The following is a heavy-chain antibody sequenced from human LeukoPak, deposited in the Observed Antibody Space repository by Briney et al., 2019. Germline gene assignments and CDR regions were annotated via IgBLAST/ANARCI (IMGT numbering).Heavy chain of an antibody. J-gene: IGHJ4*02. D-gene: IGHD3-10*01. CDR3: ARDGVLWFGELLSFFDY. CDR2: ISYDGSNK. Sequence: PGGSLRLSCAASGFTFSSYAMHWVRQAPGKGLEWVAVISYDGSNKYYADSVKGRFTISRDNSKNTLYLQMNSLRAEDTAVYYCARDGVLWFGELLSFFDYWGQGTLVTVSS. CDR1: GFTFSSYA. V-gene: IGHV3-30-3*01.